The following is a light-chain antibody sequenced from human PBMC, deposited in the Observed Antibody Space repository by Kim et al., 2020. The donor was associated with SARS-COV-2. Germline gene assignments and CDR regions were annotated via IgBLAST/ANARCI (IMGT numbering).Light chain of an antibody. J-gene: IGLJ2*01. V-gene: IGLV3-19*01. CDR2: GEN. CDR3: NSRDTSGYRLL. CDR1: SLRNYY. Sequence: ALGQTVRITCQGDSLRNYYAAWYHQKPRQAPVLVIHGENDRPSGIPDRFSGSNSGDTASLTITGAQAEDEGDYYCNSRDTSGYRLLFGGGTKLTVL.